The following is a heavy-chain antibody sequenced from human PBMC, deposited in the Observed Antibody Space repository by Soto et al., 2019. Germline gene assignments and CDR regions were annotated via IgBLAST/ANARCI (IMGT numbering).Heavy chain of an antibody. V-gene: IGHV4-31*03. Sequence: QVQLRESGPGLVKPSQTLSLTCTVSGGSINSGGYYWNWIRQPPGKGLEWIGYMYYSGSTYYNPFLRSRVIMSADTSDNHFSLKLSSVSDADTAVYLSARGYRQSGYSSSWVFDYWGQGTLVNVSS. CDR3: ARGYRQSGYSSSWVFDY. CDR1: GGSINSGGYY. CDR2: MYYSGST. D-gene: IGHD6-13*01. J-gene: IGHJ4*02.